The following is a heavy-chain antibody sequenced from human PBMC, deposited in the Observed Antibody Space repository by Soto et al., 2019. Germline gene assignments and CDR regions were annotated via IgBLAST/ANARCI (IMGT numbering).Heavy chain of an antibody. V-gene: IGHV3-33*01. Sequence: GGSLRLSCAASGFTFSSYGMHWVRQAPGKGLEWVAVIWYDGSNKYYADSVKGRFTISRDNSKNTLYLQMNSLRAEDTAVYYCARDQIGRSGWPRVGSYFDYWGQGTLVTVSS. CDR3: ARDQIGRSGWPRVGSYFDY. J-gene: IGHJ4*02. CDR2: IWYDGSNK. CDR1: GFTFSSYG. D-gene: IGHD6-19*01.